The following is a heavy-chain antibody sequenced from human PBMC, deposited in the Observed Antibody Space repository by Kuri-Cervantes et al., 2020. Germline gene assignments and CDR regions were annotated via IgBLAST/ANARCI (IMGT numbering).Heavy chain of an antibody. J-gene: IGHJ4*02. V-gene: IGHV3-73*01. CDR2: IRSKANSYAT. D-gene: IGHD6-6*01. CDR1: GFTFSGSA. CDR3: ARAGAARIKLDY. Sequence: GESLKISCAASGFTFSGSAMHWVRQASGKGLEWVGRIRSKANSYATAYAASVKGRFTISRDDSKNTVYLQMNSLRAEDTAVYYCARAGAARIKLDYWGQGTLVTVSS.